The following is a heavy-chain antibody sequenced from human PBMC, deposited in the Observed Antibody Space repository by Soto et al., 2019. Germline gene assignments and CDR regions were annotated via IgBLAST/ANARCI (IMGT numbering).Heavy chain of an antibody. CDR1: GYTFTSYY. V-gene: IGHV1-46*01. Sequence: GASVKVSCKASGYTFTSYYMHWVRQAPGQGLEWMGIINPSGGSTSYAQKFQGRVTMTRDTSTSTVYMELSSLRSEDTAVYYCARDNRYYDILTGYSQYGMDVWGQGTTVTVSS. J-gene: IGHJ6*02. CDR3: ARDNRYYDILTGYSQYGMDV. CDR2: INPSGGST. D-gene: IGHD3-9*01.